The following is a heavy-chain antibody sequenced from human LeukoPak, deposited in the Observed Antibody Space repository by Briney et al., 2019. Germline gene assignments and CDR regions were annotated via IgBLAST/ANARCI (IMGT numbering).Heavy chain of an antibody. CDR3: AKVVTNYYGSGSPNWFDP. CDR1: GFTFSSYA. V-gene: IGHV3-23*01. Sequence: GGSLRLSCAASGFTFSSYAMSWVRQAPGKGLEWVSAISGSGGSTYYADSVKSRFTISRDNSKNTLYLQMNSLRAEDTAVYYCAKVVTNYYGSGSPNWFDPWGQGTLVTVSS. D-gene: IGHD3-10*01. J-gene: IGHJ5*02. CDR2: ISGSGGST.